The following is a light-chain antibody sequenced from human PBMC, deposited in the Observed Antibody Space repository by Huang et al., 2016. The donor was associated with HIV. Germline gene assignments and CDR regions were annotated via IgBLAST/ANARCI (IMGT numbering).Light chain of an antibody. CDR3: HQYDRYPWT. Sequence: DIQMTQSPSTLSASIGDRVTITCRASQTFNNWLAWYQQKPGKAPKLLISKTSTLESGVPSRFSCRASGTEFTLTISSLQPDDFATYFCHQYDRYPWTFGRGTKVEFK. J-gene: IGKJ1*01. CDR2: KTS. V-gene: IGKV1-5*03. CDR1: QTFNNW.